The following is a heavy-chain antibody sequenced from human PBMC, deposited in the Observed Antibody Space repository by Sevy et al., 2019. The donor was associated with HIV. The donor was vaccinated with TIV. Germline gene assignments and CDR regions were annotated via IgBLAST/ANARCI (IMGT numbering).Heavy chain of an antibody. Sequence: GGSLRLSCAASRFTFSTYDIHWVRQAPGKGLEWVAVISHDGSYQYYTDSVKGQFTISRDDSKNKAYLQMNSLRADDSGVYYCAKGQGYDYIWGNERSEYYFDYWGQGTLVTVSS. CDR1: RFTFSTYD. V-gene: IGHV3-30*18. D-gene: IGHD3-16*01. CDR3: AKGQGYDYIWGNERSEYYFDY. CDR2: ISHDGSYQ. J-gene: IGHJ4*02.